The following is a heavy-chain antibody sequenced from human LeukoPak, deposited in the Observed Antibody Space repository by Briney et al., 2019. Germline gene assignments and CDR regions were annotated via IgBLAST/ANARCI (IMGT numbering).Heavy chain of an antibody. CDR2: IYYSGSPNYST. CDR3: ARAPRGWSFDL. J-gene: IGHJ2*01. V-gene: IGHV4-59*01. Sequence: PSETLSLTCTVSGASISSYFWSWIRQPPGKGLEWFGYIYYSGSPNYSTVYNPSLKSRVTISVDTSKNQFSLKLTSVTAADTAVYYCARAPRGWSFDLWGRGTLVTVSS. CDR1: GASISSYF.